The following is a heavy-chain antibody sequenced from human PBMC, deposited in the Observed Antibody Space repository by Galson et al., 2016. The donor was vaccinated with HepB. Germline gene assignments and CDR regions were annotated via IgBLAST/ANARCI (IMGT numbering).Heavy chain of an antibody. Sequence: SLRLSCAASGLTFSNYAMTWVRQAPGKGLEWVSSISGDTPTTYYADSVKGRFTISRDNSKNTFYLQMNSLRAEDTASYYCAKGGGSTWYISPHFVHPWGQGTLVTVSS. J-gene: IGHJ5*02. CDR1: GLTFSNYA. D-gene: IGHD6-13*01. CDR3: AKGGGSTWYISPHFVHP. V-gene: IGHV3-23*01. CDR2: ISGDTPTT.